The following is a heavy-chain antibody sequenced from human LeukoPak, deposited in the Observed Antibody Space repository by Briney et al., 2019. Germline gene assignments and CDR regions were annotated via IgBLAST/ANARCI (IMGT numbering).Heavy chain of an antibody. J-gene: IGHJ6*03. CDR2: IYYSGST. V-gene: IGHV4-59*01. D-gene: IGHD4-17*01. CDR1: GGSISSYY. CDR3: ARGYGDYLYYYYMDV. Sequence: SETLSLTCTVSGGSISSYYWSWIRQPPGKGLEWIGYIYYSGSTNYNPSLKSRVTISVDTSKNQFSLKLSSVTAADTAVYYCARGYGDYLYYYYMDVWGKGTTVTISS.